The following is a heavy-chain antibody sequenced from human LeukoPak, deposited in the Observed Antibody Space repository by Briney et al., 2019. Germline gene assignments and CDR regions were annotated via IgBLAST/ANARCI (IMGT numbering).Heavy chain of an antibody. V-gene: IGHV4-39*07. Sequence: PSETLSLTCTVSGGSISSSSYYWGWIRQPPGKGLEWIGEINHSGGTNYNPSLKSRVTISVDTSKNQCSLKLSSVTAADTAVYYCARYVAVAGTIKWFDPWGQGTLVTVSS. CDR3: ARYVAVAGTIKWFDP. J-gene: IGHJ5*02. CDR1: GGSISSSSYY. D-gene: IGHD6-19*01. CDR2: INHSGGT.